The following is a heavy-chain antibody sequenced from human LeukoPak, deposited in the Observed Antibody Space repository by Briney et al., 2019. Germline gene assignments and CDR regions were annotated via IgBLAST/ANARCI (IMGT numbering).Heavy chain of an antibody. CDR2: IYYSGST. V-gene: IGHV4-59*01. CDR1: GGSISSYY. D-gene: IGHD1-26*01. CDR3: ARAGSGTFGYYYYYMDV. Sequence: SETLSLTCTVSGGSISSYYWNWIRQPPGKGLEWIGYIYYSGSTNYNPSLKSRVTISVDTSKNQFSLKLSSVTAADTAVYYCARAGSGTFGYYYYYMDVWGKGTTVTVSS. J-gene: IGHJ6*03.